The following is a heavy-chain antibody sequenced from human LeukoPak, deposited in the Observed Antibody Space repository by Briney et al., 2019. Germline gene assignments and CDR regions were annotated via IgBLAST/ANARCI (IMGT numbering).Heavy chain of an antibody. CDR1: GASVSSDTHY. J-gene: IGHJ5*02. D-gene: IGHD5-24*01. V-gene: IGHV4-61*01. Sequence: SETLSLTCTVSGASVSSDTHYWSWIRQPPGKGLEWIGNIYYSGSANYNPSLKSRLTISVDASKNQFSLKLSSVTAADTAIYYCAKEPRRDGAVNYFGPWGQGTLVTVSS. CDR3: AKEPRRDGAVNYFGP. CDR2: IYYSGSA.